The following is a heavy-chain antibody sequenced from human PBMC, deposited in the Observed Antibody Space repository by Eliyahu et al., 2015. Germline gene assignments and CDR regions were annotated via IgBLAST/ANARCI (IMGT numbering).Heavy chain of an antibody. CDR3: VRHMRESSGWHGTGADY. V-gene: IGHV4-39*01. D-gene: IGHD6-19*01. CDR1: XXSIRSSSXY. Sequence: QLQLQESGPGLVKPSETLSLTCTVSXXSIRSSSXYWGWIRXPPGKGLEXXGNVYYXGETYYSPSLKSRVTMSADTSKNQFSLKLSSVTAADTAVYYCVRHMRESSGWHGTGADYWGQGTLVTVSS. J-gene: IGHJ4*02. CDR2: VYYXGET.